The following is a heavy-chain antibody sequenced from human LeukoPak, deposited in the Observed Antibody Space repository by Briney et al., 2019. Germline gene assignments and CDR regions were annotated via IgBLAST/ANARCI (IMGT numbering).Heavy chain of an antibody. Sequence: KPGGSLRLSCAASGFTFSSYNMNWVRPAPGKGLEWVSSISSSSSYIYYADSVKGRFTISRDNAKNSLYLQMNSLRAEDTAVYYCARTTPFQVYDILAGSRYGAFDIWGQGTMVTVSS. CDR3: ARTTPFQVYDILAGSRYGAFDI. CDR2: ISSSSSYI. J-gene: IGHJ3*02. CDR1: GFTFSSYN. V-gene: IGHV3-21*01. D-gene: IGHD3-9*01.